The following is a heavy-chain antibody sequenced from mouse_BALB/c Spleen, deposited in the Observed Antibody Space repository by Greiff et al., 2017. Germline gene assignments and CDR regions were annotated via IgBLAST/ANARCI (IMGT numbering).Heavy chain of an antibody. Sequence: EVKLQESGPGLVKPSQSLSLTCSVTGYSITSGYYWNWIRQFPGNKLEWMGYISYDGSNNYNPSLKNRISITRDTSKNQFFLKLNSVTTEDTATYYCAREKNYYGGFDYWGQGTTLTVSS. CDR1: GYSITSGYY. J-gene: IGHJ2*01. D-gene: IGHD1-1*01. CDR2: ISYDGSN. V-gene: IGHV3-6*02. CDR3: AREKNYYGGFDY.